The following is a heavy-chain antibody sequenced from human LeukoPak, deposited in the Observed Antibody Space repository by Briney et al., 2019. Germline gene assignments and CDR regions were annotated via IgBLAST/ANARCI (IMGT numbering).Heavy chain of an antibody. V-gene: IGHV3-23*01. CDR1: GFTFSSYA. Sequence: GGSLRLSCAASGFTFSSYALSWVRQAPGKGLEWVSAISGSGVSTYYGDSVKGRFTISRDNSKNTLYLQMNSLRAKDTAVYYCAKSPGGDYYDSSGYCLFDSWGQGTLVTVSS. D-gene: IGHD3-22*01. CDR2: ISGSGVST. CDR3: AKSPGGDYYDSSGYCLFDS. J-gene: IGHJ4*02.